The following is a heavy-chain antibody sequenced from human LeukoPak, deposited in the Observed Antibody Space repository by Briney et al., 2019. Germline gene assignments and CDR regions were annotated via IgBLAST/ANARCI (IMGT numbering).Heavy chain of an antibody. D-gene: IGHD6-13*01. Sequence: PGGSLRLSCAASGFTFSSYAMHWVRQAPGKGLEWVAAISHDGSNKYHADSVKGRFTISRDNSKNTVYLQMNSLRAEDTAVYFCAGSPKYSSSWYEYFQHRGQGTLVTVSS. V-gene: IGHV3-30*01. CDR3: AGSPKYSSSWYEYFQH. CDR2: ISHDGSNK. CDR1: GFTFSSYA. J-gene: IGHJ1*01.